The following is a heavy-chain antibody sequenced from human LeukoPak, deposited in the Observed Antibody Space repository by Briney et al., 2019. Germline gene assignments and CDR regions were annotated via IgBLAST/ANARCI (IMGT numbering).Heavy chain of an antibody. Sequence: PSETLSLTCTVPGGSISPHYWTWIRQTPGKGLEWIGYVYYNGLTSYNASLRRRLILSVDTARNQVSLKLTSVTAADTAVYYCTREVSTVTFDYWGQGTLVTVSS. V-gene: IGHV4-59*11. J-gene: IGHJ4*02. D-gene: IGHD4-17*01. CDR2: VYYNGLT. CDR3: TREVSTVTFDY. CDR1: GGSISPHY.